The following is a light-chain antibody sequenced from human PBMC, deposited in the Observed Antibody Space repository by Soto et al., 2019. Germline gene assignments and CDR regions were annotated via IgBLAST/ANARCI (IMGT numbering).Light chain of an antibody. J-gene: IGKJ1*01. CDR2: KAS. CDR1: ENIRDF. V-gene: IGKV1-5*03. CDR3: QHYNSYSEA. Sequence: DIQMTHSPSSLSTSVGDRVTMTCRASENIRDFVNWYQQKPGKAPKLLIYKASTLKSGVPSRFSGSGSGTEFTLTISSLQPDDFATYYCQHYNSYSEAFGQGTKVDIK.